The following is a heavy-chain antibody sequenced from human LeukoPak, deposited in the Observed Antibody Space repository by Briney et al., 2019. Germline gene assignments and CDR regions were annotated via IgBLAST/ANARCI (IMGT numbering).Heavy chain of an antibody. J-gene: IGHJ5*02. D-gene: IGHD3-3*01. Sequence: PSETLSLTCTVSGGSISSYYWSWIRQPPGKGLEWIGYIYYSGSTNYNPSLKSRVTISVDTSKNQFSLKLSSVTAADTAVYYCARGYYDFWSGYYKGRNWFDPWGQGTLVTVSS. V-gene: IGHV4-59*12. CDR3: ARGYYDFWSGYYKGRNWFDP. CDR2: IYYSGST. CDR1: GGSISSYY.